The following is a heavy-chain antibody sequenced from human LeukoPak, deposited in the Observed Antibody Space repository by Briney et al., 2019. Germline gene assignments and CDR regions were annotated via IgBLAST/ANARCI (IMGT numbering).Heavy chain of an antibody. CDR1: GGSISSGGYY. CDR2: IYYSGST. V-gene: IGHV4-31*03. CDR3: ARASIVGATPLYY. Sequence: SETLSLTCTVSGGSISSGGYYWSWIRQHPGKGLEWIGYIYYSGSTYYNPSLKSRVTISVDTSKNQFSLKLSSVTAADTAVYYCARASIVGATPLYYWGQGTLVTVSS. J-gene: IGHJ4*02. D-gene: IGHD1-26*01.